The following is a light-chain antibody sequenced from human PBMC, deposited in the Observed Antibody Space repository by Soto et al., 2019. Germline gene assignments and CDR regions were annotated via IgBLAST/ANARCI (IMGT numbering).Light chain of an antibody. CDR3: QQYENSLLT. CDR1: QRVDSNY. V-gene: IGKV3-20*01. J-gene: IGKJ4*01. CDR2: GSA. Sequence: EIVLTQSPGTLSLSPGERATLSCRASQRVDSNYLTWYQQKPGLPPGVIIYGSAIRAAGVPDRFNGSGSGKDFTLTITRLEPEDFAVDYCQQYENSLLTFGGGTKVEL.